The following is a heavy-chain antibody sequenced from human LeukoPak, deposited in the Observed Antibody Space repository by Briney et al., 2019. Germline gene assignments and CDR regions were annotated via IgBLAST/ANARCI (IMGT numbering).Heavy chain of an antibody. CDR1: GFTFSRYA. Sequence: GGSLRLSCAASGFTFSRYAMSWVRQAPGEGLEWVSAISGSGGTTYYADSVKGRFTTSRDNSKNTLYLQMNSLRAEDTAVYYCAKDWCIDYWGQGTLVTVSS. J-gene: IGHJ4*02. D-gene: IGHD2-8*01. CDR2: ISGSGGTT. CDR3: AKDWCIDY. V-gene: IGHV3-23*01.